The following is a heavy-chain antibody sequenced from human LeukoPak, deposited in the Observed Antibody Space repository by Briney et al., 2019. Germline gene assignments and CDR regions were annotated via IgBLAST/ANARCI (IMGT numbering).Heavy chain of an antibody. J-gene: IGHJ4*02. CDR1: GGSISSYY. Sequence: SETQSLTCTVSGGSISSYYWSWIRQPPGKGLEWIGYIYYSGTTNYNPSLKSRVTISVDTSKNQFSLKLSSVTAADTAVYYCARGVYIAAAQYGYWGQGTLVTVSS. D-gene: IGHD6-13*01. CDR2: IYYSGTT. V-gene: IGHV4-59*01. CDR3: ARGVYIAAAQYGY.